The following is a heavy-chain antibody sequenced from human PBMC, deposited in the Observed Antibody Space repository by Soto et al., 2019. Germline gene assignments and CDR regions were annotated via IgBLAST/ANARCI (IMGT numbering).Heavy chain of an antibody. CDR3: ARGDSTDCSNGVCSFFYNHDMDV. CDR1: GYSFTDYH. D-gene: IGHD2-8*01. V-gene: IGHV1-2*04. J-gene: IGHJ6*02. CDR2: INPKSGGT. Sequence: SVKFSCKASGYSFTDYHIHWVRHAPGQGLEWLGRINPKSGGTSTAQKFQGWVTMTTDTSISTASMELTRLTSDDTAIYYCARGDSTDCSNGVCSFFYNHDMDVWGQGTTVTVSS.